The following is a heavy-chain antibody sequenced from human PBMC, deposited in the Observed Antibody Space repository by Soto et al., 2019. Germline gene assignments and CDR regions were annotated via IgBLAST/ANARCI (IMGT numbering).Heavy chain of an antibody. V-gene: IGHV3-48*03. D-gene: IGHD3-10*01. CDR2: ISSSGGTI. CDR3: AREPMVRGVIITNWFDS. CDR1: GFTFSSYE. Sequence: PGGSLRLSCGASGFTFSSYEMNWVRQAPGKGLEWVSYISSSGGTIYYADSVKGRFTISRDNAKNSLYLQMNSLRAEDTAVYYCAREPMVRGVIITNWFDSWGQGTLVTVSS. J-gene: IGHJ5*01.